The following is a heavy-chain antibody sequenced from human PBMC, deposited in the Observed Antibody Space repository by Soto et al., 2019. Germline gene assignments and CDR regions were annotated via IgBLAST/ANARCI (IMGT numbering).Heavy chain of an antibody. Sequence: SVKVSCKASGGTFSSYAISWVRQAPGQGLEWMGGIIPIFGTANYAQKFQGRVTITADESTSTAYMELSSLRSEDTAVYYCARPLSPRSAAYYYYYGMDVWGQGTLVTVSS. J-gene: IGHJ6*02. CDR2: IIPIFGTA. CDR1: GGTFSSYA. CDR3: ARPLSPRSAAYYYYYGMDV. V-gene: IGHV1-69*13.